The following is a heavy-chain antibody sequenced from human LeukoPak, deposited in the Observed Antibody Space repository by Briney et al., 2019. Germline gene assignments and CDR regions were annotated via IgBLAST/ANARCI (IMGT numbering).Heavy chain of an antibody. Sequence: GGSLRLSCAAPGFTFSSYWMSWVRQAPGKGLEWVANIKQDGSEKYYVDSVKGRFTISRDNAKNSLYLQMNSLRAEDTAVYYCARDQAADTDYYYYYMDVWGKGTTVTISS. CDR3: ARDQAADTDYYYYYMDV. D-gene: IGHD6-13*01. J-gene: IGHJ6*03. V-gene: IGHV3-7*01. CDR1: GFTFSSYW. CDR2: IKQDGSEK.